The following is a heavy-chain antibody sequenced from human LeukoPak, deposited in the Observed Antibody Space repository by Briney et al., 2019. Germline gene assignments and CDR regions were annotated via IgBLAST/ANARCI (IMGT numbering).Heavy chain of an antibody. D-gene: IGHD6-6*01. CDR3: ARRIAARREYYFDY. Sequence: ASVKVSCKASGYTFTNYYMHWVRQAPGQGLEWMGWLNPNSGATHYAQKFQGRVTMTRDTSISTASMELSRLRSDDTAVYYCARRIAARREYYFDYWGQGTLVTVSS. CDR1: GYTFTNYY. J-gene: IGHJ4*02. V-gene: IGHV1-2*02. CDR2: LNPNSGAT.